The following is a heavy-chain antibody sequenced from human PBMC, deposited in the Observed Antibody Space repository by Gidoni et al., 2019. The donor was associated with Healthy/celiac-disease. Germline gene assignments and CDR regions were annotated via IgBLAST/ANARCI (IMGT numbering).Heavy chain of an antibody. CDR1: GSTSSIYG. J-gene: IGHJ4*02. CDR3: AKQLAGDRGEGFDY. D-gene: IGHD7-27*01. V-gene: IGHV3-30*18. Sequence: QVQLVESGGGVVQPGRSLRRSCAASGSTSSIYGMHWVRQAPGKGLEWVAVISYDGSNKYYADSVKGRFTISRDNSKNTLYLQMNSLRAEDTAVYYCAKQLAGDRGEGFDYWGQGTLFTVSS. CDR2: ISYDGSNK.